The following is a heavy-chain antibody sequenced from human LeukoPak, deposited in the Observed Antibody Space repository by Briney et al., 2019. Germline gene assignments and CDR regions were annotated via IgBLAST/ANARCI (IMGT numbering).Heavy chain of an antibody. D-gene: IGHD3-22*01. V-gene: IGHV3-73*01. CDR1: GFTFSGSA. J-gene: IGHJ4*02. CDR3: LPTYYYDSSGYY. Sequence: GGSLRLSCAASGFTFSGSAMHWVRQASGKGLEWVGRIRSKANSYATAYAASVKGRFTISRDDSENTAYLQMNSLKTEDTAVYYCLPTYYYDSSGYYWGQGTLVTVSS. CDR2: IRSKANSYAT.